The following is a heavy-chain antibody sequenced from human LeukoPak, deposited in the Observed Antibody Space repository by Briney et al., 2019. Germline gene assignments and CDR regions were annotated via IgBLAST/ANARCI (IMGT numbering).Heavy chain of an antibody. D-gene: IGHD6-19*01. V-gene: IGHV1-8*03. CDR3: ARVAGSIDY. J-gene: IGHJ4*02. CDR1: GYTFTSYD. CDR2: INLKSGYT. Sequence: ASVKVSCKASGYTFTSYDLNWVRQASGQGLEWMGWINLKSGYTGYAQKFQGRVTITRDTSISTAYMELSSLRSEDTAVYYCARVAGSIDYWGQGTLVTVSS.